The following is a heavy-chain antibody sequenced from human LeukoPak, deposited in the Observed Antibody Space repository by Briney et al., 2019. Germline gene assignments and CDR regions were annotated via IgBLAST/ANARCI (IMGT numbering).Heavy chain of an antibody. CDR3: ARPSYGASDY. CDR1: GYRFTKSW. V-gene: IGHV5-51*01. J-gene: IGHJ4*02. Sequence: GESLKISCKGSGYRFTKSWIGWVRQMPGKGLEWLGIIYPDDSRTRYSPSFQGQVAMSVDKSISTAYLQWSSLKASDTAMYYCARPSYGASDYWGQGTLVTVSS. CDR2: IYPDDSRT. D-gene: IGHD4-17*01.